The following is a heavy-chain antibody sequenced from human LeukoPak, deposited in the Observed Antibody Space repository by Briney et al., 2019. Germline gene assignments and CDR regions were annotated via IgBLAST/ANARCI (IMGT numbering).Heavy chain of an antibody. CDR1: GFTFGDYA. D-gene: IGHD2-15*01. V-gene: IGHV3-49*03. CDR2: IRSKAYGGTT. J-gene: IGHJ4*02. CDR3: TRGFRRYCSGGSCYELPDY. Sequence: GGSLRLSCTASGFTFGDYAMSWFRQAPGKGLEWVGFIRSKAYGGTTEYAASVKGRFTISRGDSKSIAYLQMNSLKTEDTAVYYCTRGFRRYCSGGSCYELPDYWGQGTLVTVSS.